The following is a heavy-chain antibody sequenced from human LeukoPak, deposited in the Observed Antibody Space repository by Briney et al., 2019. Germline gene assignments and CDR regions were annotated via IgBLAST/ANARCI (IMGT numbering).Heavy chain of an antibody. CDR3: ARVEGSWYYYYYMDV. CDR1: GYTFTSYD. CDR2: TNGGNGNT. J-gene: IGHJ6*03. Sequence: ASVKVSCKASGYTFTSYDINWVRQAPGQRLVWMGWTNGGNGNTKYSQEFQGRVTITRDTSASTAYMELSSLRSEDTAVYYCARVEGSWYYYYYMDVWGKGTTVTVSS. V-gene: IGHV1-3*02. D-gene: IGHD6-13*01.